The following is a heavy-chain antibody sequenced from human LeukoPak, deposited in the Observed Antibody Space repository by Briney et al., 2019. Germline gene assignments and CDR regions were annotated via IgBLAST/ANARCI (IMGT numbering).Heavy chain of an antibody. CDR2: IYYSGST. CDR3: ARLTRNTWRAQAFDY. D-gene: IGHD1-20*01. V-gene: IGHV4-39*01. CDR1: GDSISSSSYY. J-gene: IGHJ4*02. Sequence: SETLSLTCTVSGDSISSSSYYWGWIRQPPGKGLEWIGSIYYSGSTYYNPSLKSRVTISVDTSKNQFSLKLSSVTAADTAVYHFARLTRNTWRAQAFDYWVQRTLVTVSS.